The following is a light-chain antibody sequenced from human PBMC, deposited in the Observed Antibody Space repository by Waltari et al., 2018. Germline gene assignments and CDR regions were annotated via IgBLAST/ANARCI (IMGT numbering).Light chain of an antibody. Sequence: EIVLTQSPGTLSLSPGERATPSCRASQRVSSSYLAWYQQKPGQAPRLLIYGASSRATGIPDRFSGSGSGTDFTLTISRLEPEDFAVYYCQQYGSSPHTFGPGTKVDIK. CDR1: QRVSSSY. J-gene: IGKJ3*01. CDR2: GAS. CDR3: QQYGSSPHT. V-gene: IGKV3-20*01.